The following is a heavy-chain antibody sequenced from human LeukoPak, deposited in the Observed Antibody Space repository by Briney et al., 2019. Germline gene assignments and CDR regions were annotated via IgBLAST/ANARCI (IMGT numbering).Heavy chain of an antibody. CDR3: AKRGVVVRVFLVGFHKEAYYFDS. J-gene: IGHJ4*02. Sequence: GGSLRLSCGVSGITLSNYGMSWVRPAPAKGLAWVEGLSGSAGGTNYAASVQGRFTISRDNSKNTLFLQMDRLRAEDTAVYFCAKRGVVVRVFLVGFHKEAYYFDSWGQGAQVTVSS. CDR1: GITLSNYG. V-gene: IGHV3-23*01. CDR2: LSGSAGGT. D-gene: IGHD3-16*02.